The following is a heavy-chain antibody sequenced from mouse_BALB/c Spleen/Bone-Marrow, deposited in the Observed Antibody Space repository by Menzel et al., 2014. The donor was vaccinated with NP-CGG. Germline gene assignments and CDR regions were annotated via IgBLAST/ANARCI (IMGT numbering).Heavy chain of an antibody. CDR3: SRDYGGTAWFAC. V-gene: IGHV14-3*02. Sequence: EVKLVESGAELVKPGASVKLSCTASGFNIKDTHMHWVKQGPEQGLEWIGRIDPANGNTKYDPNFQGKATITADTPSNTAYLQLSSLTSEDTAVYYCSRDYGGTAWFACWGHGTLVTVSA. CDR1: GFNIKDTH. CDR2: IDPANGNT. D-gene: IGHD1-1*01. J-gene: IGHJ3*01.